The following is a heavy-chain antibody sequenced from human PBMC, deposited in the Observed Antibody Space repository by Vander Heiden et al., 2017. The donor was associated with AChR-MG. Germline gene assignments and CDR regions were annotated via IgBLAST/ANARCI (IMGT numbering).Heavy chain of an antibody. V-gene: IGHV4-4*02. CDR1: GLSIRSSNW. CDR3: ARTRLLEWREIDY. D-gene: IGHD3-3*01. Sequence: QVQLQESGPGLVKPSGTLSLTSAVSGLSIRSSNWWTWVRQPPGKGLEWIGQIFHDGGTNYNPSLQSGVTISVDKSKNQLALKVTSVTAADTAVYYCARTRLLEWREIDYWGQGTLGTVSS. J-gene: IGHJ4*02. CDR2: IFHDGGT.